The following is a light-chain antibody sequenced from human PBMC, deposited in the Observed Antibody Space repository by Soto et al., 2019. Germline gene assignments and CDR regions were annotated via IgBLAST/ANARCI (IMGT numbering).Light chain of an antibody. CDR3: SSYSSSGTLYV. J-gene: IGLJ1*01. Sequence: QSALTQPASVSGSPGQSITISCTGSSSDVGDYDYVAWYQQHPDKAPKLMIFDVSSRPSGVSNRISGSKSGSTASLTISGLQTEDEADYLCSSYSSSGTLYVFGTGTKVTVL. CDR1: SSDVGDYDY. CDR2: DVS. V-gene: IGLV2-14*03.